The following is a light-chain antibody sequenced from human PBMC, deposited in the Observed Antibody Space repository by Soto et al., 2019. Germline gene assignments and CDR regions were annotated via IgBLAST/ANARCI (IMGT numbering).Light chain of an antibody. CDR3: SSYAGSNNYV. CDR2: EVS. Sequence: QSALTQPRPAFGSPGQSGTMSCTGTSSDVGGYIYSSWYQQRTGRAPKLVIYEVSKRPSGVPDRFSGSKSGNTASLTVSGVQAEDEADYYCSSYAGSNNYVFGTGSKVTVL. J-gene: IGLJ1*01. V-gene: IGLV2-8*01. CDR1: SSDVGGYIY.